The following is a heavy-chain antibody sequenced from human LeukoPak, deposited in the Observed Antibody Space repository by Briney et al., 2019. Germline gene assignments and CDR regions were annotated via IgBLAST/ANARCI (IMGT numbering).Heavy chain of an antibody. CDR2: INHSGST. Sequence: SETLSLTCAVYRGSFSGYYWSWIRQPPGKGLEWGGEINHSGSTNYNPSLKSRATIPVDTSKNQFSRKLSSVTAADTAVYYCARAFFLDLLLFYYWGQGTLVTVSS. D-gene: IGHD3/OR15-3a*01. CDR3: ARAFFLDLLLFYY. J-gene: IGHJ4*02. V-gene: IGHV4-34*01. CDR1: RGSFSGYY.